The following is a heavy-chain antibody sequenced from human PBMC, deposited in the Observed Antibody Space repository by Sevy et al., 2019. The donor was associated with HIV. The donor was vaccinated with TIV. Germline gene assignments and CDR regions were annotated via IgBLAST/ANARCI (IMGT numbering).Heavy chain of an antibody. J-gene: IGHJ4*01. D-gene: IGHD1-26*01. CDR2: ITRDGKTK. Sequence: GGSLRLSCAASGFSFSSSSMNWLRQAPGKGLEWLAYITRDGKTKYYADFVKGRFTISRDNAQNSLFLQRNSLGDDDTALYYCARDYSGSYYRFDLWGHGTLVTVSS. CDR3: ARDYSGSYYRFDL. V-gene: IGHV3-48*02. CDR1: GFSFSSSS.